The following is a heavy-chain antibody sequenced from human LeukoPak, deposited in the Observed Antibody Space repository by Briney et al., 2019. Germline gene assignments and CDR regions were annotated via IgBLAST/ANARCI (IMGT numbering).Heavy chain of an antibody. CDR2: INSEGSST. D-gene: IGHD2-21*02. J-gene: IGHJ4*02. Sequence: YPGGSLRLSCAASGLTFTSHWMHWVRQAPGKGLAWVARINSEGSSTGYADSVKGRFTISRDNAKNTLYLQMSSLRAEDTAVYYCARVYCGSDCYSRAMDYWGQGTLVTVSS. CDR3: ARVYCGSDCYSRAMDY. CDR1: GLTFTSHW. V-gene: IGHV3-74*01.